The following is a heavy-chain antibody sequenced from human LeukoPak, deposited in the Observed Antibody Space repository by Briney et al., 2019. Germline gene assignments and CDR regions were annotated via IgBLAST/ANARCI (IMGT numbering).Heavy chain of an antibody. D-gene: IGHD6-13*01. CDR3: ARDLKTAAADYYFDD. Sequence: GGSLRLSCAASGFTFSGYTMNWVRQAPDKGLEWVSSIRGSGDNTFYADSVKGRFSISRDNSKNTLYLQMNSLRPEDTAVYYCARDLKTAAADYYFDDWGQGTLVTVSS. CDR1: GFTFSGYT. V-gene: IGHV3-23*01. CDR2: IRGSGDNT. J-gene: IGHJ4*02.